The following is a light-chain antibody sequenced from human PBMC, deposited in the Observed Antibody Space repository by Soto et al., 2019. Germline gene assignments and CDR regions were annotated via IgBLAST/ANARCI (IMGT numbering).Light chain of an antibody. J-gene: IGKJ2*01. CDR1: HDITNY. V-gene: IGKV1-33*01. CDR2: GAY. Sequence: DIQMTQSPSSLSASVGDRVTVTCQASHDITNYLNWYQQKPGKAPKLLIYGAYNLETGVPSRFSGSGSGTDFNFTISSLQPEDIAAYYCQQYDNLPYTFGQGTKLEIK. CDR3: QQYDNLPYT.